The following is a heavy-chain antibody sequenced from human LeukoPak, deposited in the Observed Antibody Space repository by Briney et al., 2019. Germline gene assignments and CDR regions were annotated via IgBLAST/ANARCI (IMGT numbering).Heavy chain of an antibody. D-gene: IGHD6-13*01. CDR1: GYTFTAYY. V-gene: IGHV1-2*02. CDR2: INPNSGGT. J-gene: IGHJ4*02. Sequence: ASVKVSCKASGYTFTAYYIHWVRQAPGQGLEWMGWINPNSGGTNYAQKFQGRVTVTRDTSINTAYMELSRLTSDDTAVYYCARSSRWYKECFDYWGQGTLVTVSS. CDR3: ARSSRWYKECFDY.